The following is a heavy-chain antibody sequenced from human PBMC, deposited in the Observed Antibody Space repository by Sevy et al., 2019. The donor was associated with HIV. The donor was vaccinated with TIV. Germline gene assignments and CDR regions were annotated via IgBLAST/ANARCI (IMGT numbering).Heavy chain of an antibody. CDR2: INHSGST. CDR1: GGSFSGYY. CDR3: ARAPAVVVVPGAPSWFDP. D-gene: IGHD2-2*01. J-gene: IGHJ5*02. V-gene: IGHV4-34*01. Sequence: TESLSLTCAVYGGSFSGYYWNWIRQSPGKGLEWIGEINHSGSTHYNPSLKSRVTISVDSSKNQFSLRLKSVTAADTAVHYCARAPAVVVVPGAPSWFDPWGQGTLVTVSS.